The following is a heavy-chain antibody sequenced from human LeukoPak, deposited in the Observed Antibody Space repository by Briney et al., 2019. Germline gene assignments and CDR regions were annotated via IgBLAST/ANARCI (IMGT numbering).Heavy chain of an antibody. CDR3: ARCYYDSNAFYYWTAFDI. J-gene: IGHJ3*02. V-gene: IGHV1-18*01. CDR2: ISAYNGNT. D-gene: IGHD3-22*01. CDR1: GYTFTSYG. Sequence: ASVKVSCKASGYTFTSYGISWVRQAPGQGLEWMGWISAYNGNTNYAQKLQGRVTMTTDTSTSTAYMELRSLRFDDTAVYYCARCYYDSNAFYYWTAFDIWGQGTMVTVSS.